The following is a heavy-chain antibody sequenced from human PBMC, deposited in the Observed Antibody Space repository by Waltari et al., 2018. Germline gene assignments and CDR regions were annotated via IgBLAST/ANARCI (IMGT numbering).Heavy chain of an antibody. CDR1: GFTFSTPW. CDR2: IKQDGSEK. Sequence: EVQVVEYGGGLVQPGGPLRLSCAASGFTFSTPWMDWVRQAPGKGLEWVANIKQDGSEKNYVDSVKGRFTIFRDNTKNSLYLQMNSLRAEDTAVYYCSKSLDVWGPGTTVTVSS. V-gene: IGHV3-7*01. J-gene: IGHJ6*02. CDR3: SKSLDV.